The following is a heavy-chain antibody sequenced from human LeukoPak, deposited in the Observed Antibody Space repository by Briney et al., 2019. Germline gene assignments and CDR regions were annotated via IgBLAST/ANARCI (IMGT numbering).Heavy chain of an antibody. CDR1: AFNFSSYG. D-gene: IGHD3-22*01. Sequence: GGSLRLSCAYSAFNFSSYGMHWVRQAPGKGLEWVAVISYDGSNKYYADSVKGRFTISRDNSKNTLYLQMNSLRAEDAAVYYCAKVPYYYDSSGYYAAYWGQGTLVTVSS. V-gene: IGHV3-30*18. CDR2: ISYDGSNK. CDR3: AKVPYYYDSSGYYAAY. J-gene: IGHJ4*02.